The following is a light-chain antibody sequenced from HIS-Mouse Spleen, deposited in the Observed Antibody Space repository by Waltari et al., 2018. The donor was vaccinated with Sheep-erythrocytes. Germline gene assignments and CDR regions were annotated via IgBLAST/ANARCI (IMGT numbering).Light chain of an antibody. V-gene: IGLV5-45*03. CDR3: MIWHSSAWV. Sequence: QAVLTQPSSLPASPGASASLTCTLRSAINVATYRIYLYQQKPGSPPKYLLRYNSDSDKQQGSGVPSRFSGSKDASANAGILLISGLQSEDEADYYCMIWHSSAWVFGGGTKLTVL. J-gene: IGLJ3*02. CDR1: SAINVATYR. CDR2: YNSDSDK.